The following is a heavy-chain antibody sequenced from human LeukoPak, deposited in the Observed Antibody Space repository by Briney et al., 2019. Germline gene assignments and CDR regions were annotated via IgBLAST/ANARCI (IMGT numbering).Heavy chain of an antibody. J-gene: IGHJ4*02. V-gene: IGHV1-18*01. D-gene: IGHD1-14*01. Sequence: ASVKVSCKASGYTFTSYGISWVRQAPGQGLEWMGWISAYNGNTNYAQKLQGRVTMTTDTSTSTAYMELSRLRSDDTAVYYCARDGEGRTNFDYWGQGTLVTVSS. CDR2: ISAYNGNT. CDR1: GYTFTSYG. CDR3: ARDGEGRTNFDY.